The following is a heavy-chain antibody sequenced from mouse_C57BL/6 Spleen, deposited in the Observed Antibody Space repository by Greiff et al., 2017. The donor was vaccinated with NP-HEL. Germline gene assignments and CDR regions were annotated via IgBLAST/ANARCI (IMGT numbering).Heavy chain of an antibody. CDR2: IYPGDGDT. D-gene: IGHD1-1*01. Sequence: QVQLQQSGPELVKPGASVKISCKASGYAFSSSWMNWVKQRPGKGLEWIGRIYPGDGDTNYNGKFKGKATRTADKSSSTAYMQLSSLTSEDSAVYFCALTDYAMDYWGQGTSVTVSS. CDR1: GYAFSSSW. CDR3: ALTDYAMDY. V-gene: IGHV1-82*01. J-gene: IGHJ4*01.